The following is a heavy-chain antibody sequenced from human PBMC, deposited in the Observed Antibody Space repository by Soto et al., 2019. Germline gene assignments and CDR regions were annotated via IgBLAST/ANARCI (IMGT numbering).Heavy chain of an antibody. V-gene: IGHV1-69*13. Sequence: ASVKVSCKASGGTFSSYAISWVRQAPGQGLEWMGGIIPIFGTANYAQKFQGRVTITADESTSTAYMELSSLRSEDTAVYYCAREDYYDSSGYYNFDYWGQGTLVTVSS. CDR3: AREDYYDSSGYYNFDY. D-gene: IGHD3-22*01. CDR1: GGTFSSYA. CDR2: IIPIFGTA. J-gene: IGHJ4*02.